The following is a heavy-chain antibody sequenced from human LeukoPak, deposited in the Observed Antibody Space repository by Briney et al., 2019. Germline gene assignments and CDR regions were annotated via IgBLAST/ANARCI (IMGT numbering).Heavy chain of an antibody. CDR2: FDPEDGET. CDR3: ATASMSKTPDFDY. J-gene: IGHJ4*02. CDR1: GYTLTELS. Sequence: ASVKVSCKVSGYTLTELSIHWVRQAPGKGLEWMGGFDPEDGETIYAQKFQGRVTATEDTSTDTAYMELSSLRSEDTAVYYCATASMSKTPDFDYWGQGTLVTVSS. V-gene: IGHV1-24*01. D-gene: IGHD2/OR15-2a*01.